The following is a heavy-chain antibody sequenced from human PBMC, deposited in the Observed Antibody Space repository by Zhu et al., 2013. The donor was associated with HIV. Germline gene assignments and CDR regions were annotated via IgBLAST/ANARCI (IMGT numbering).Heavy chain of an antibody. CDR1: GYTFTSYD. J-gene: IGHJ4*02. CDR3: ARGFREWVYYDYVWGSYQPTTYYFDY. Sequence: QVQLVQSGAEVKKPGASVKVSCKASGYTFTSYDINWVRQATGQGLEWMGWMNPNSGNTGYAQKFQGRVTMTRNTSISTAYMELSSLRSEDTAVYYCARGFREWVYYDYVWGSYQPTTYYFDYWGQGTLVTVSS. D-gene: IGHD3-16*01. CDR2: MNPNSGNT. V-gene: IGHV1-8*01.